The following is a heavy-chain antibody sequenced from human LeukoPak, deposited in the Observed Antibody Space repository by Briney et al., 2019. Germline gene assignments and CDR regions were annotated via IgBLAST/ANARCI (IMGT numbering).Heavy chain of an antibody. J-gene: IGHJ4*02. CDR1: GFTFSDYY. D-gene: IGHD3-22*01. CDR2: IDGSDGGI. V-gene: IGHV3-11*01. Sequence: PGGSLRLSCAASGFTFSDYYMSWFRQAPGKGLEWLSYIDGSDGGIYYADSVRGRFTISRDNAKNSLYLQMNSLRGEEPALYYCVRGYRRGYSDYFDYRGQGTLVTVSS. CDR3: VRGYRRGYSDYFDY.